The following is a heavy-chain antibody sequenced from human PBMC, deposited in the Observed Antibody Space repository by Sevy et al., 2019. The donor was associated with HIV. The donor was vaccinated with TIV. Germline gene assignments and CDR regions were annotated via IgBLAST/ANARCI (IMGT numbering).Heavy chain of an antibody. CDR2: ISSSSGTI. CDR1: GFTFSAYS. J-gene: IGHJ5*01. D-gene: IGHD2-21*01. Sequence: GGSLRLSCAASGFTFSAYSMNWVRQAPGKGLEWVSYISSSSGTIYYADSVKGQFTNSRDNAKSSLYLQMNGLRAEETAVYYCAGAGGDCYSKNECWFVSWGQGTLVTVSS. CDR3: AGAGGDCYSKNECWFVS. V-gene: IGHV3-48*01.